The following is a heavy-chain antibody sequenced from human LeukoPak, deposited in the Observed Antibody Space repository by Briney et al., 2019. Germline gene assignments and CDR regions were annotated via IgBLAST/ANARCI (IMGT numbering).Heavy chain of an antibody. V-gene: IGHV3-23*01. Sequence: PGGSLRLSCAASGFVFSASAMTWVRQAPGKGLDWVSDISGSGGVTYYADSVKGRFTISRDNSKSALYLQMNSLKAEDTALYFCAKLRTTVLSPADFWGQGALVTVSS. CDR1: GFVFSASA. J-gene: IGHJ4*02. CDR3: AKLRTTVLSPADF. CDR2: ISGSGGVT. D-gene: IGHD4-23*01.